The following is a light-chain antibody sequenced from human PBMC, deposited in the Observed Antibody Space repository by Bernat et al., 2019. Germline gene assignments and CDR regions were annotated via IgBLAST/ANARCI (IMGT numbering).Light chain of an antibody. Sequence: QSALTQPASVSGSPGQSIAISCTGTGNDVGGYILVSWYQQYPGKAPKLMIYEVIKRPSGVSDRFSGSKSGNTASLTISGLQAEDEADYYCCAYAGGSALVFGGGTKLTVL. CDR3: CAYAGGSALV. CDR2: EVI. V-gene: IGLV2-23*02. J-gene: IGLJ2*01. CDR1: GNDVGGYIL.